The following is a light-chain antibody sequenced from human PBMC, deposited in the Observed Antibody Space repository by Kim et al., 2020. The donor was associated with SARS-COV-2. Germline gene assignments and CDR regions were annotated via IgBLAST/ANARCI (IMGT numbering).Light chain of an antibody. CDR2: DVS. CDR3: LQRHAWPLT. J-gene: IGKJ4*01. Sequence: LSPGERAPPSCRASQSMSPSLAWYQQKPGQAPRLLICDVSNRATGVPARFSGSGSGADFTLTISSLEPEDFASYYCLQRHAWPLTFGGGTTVEIK. V-gene: IGKV3-11*01. CDR1: QSMSPS.